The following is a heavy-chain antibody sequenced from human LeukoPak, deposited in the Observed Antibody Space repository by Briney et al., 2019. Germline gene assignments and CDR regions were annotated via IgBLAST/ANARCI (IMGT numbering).Heavy chain of an antibody. Sequence: GGSLRLSCAASGFTFSSYAMHWVRQAPGKGLEWVAVISYDGSNKYYADSVKGRFTISRDNSKNTLYLQMNSLRAEDTAVYYCAREKYYDFWSGSLPYGMDVWGQGTTVTVSS. CDR2: ISYDGSNK. CDR1: GFTFSSYA. J-gene: IGHJ6*02. CDR3: AREKYYDFWSGSLPYGMDV. D-gene: IGHD3-3*01. V-gene: IGHV3-30*14.